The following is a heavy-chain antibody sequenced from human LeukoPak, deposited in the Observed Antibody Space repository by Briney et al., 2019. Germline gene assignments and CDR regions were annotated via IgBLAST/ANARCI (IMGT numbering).Heavy chain of an antibody. CDR1: GFTFSSYW. D-gene: IGHD4-17*01. CDR2: IYSGGST. V-gene: IGHV3-53*01. J-gene: IGHJ1*01. CDR3: AFLYGRISQYFQH. Sequence: PGGSLRLSCAASGFTFSSYWMSWVRQAPGKGLEWVSDIYSGGSTYYADSVKGRFTISRDNSKNTLYLQMNSLRAEDTAVYYCAFLYGRISQYFQHWGQGTLVTVSS.